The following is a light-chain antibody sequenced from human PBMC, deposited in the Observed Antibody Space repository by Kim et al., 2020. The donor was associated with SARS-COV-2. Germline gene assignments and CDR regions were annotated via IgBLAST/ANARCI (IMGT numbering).Light chain of an antibody. V-gene: IGKV3-11*01. J-gene: IGKJ5*01. Sequence: LSPGERATLSCRASQSVSNYLVWYQQKPGQPPRLLIHGAFNRAAGIPARFSGSGSGTDFTLTISTLEPEDFAIYYCQQRSDWPITFGQGTRLEIK. CDR2: GAF. CDR3: QQRSDWPIT. CDR1: QSVSNY.